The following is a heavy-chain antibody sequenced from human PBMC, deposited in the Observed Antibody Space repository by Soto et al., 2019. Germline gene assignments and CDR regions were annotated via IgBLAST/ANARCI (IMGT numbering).Heavy chain of an antibody. V-gene: IGHV1-69*12. Sequence: QVQLVQSGAEVKKPGSSVKVSCKASGGTFSSYAISWVRQAPGQGLEWMGGIIPIFGTANYAQKFQGGVALTADESTSTAYMELSSLRSEGTAVYYCARGGRIAARPIDYWGQGTLVTVSS. D-gene: IGHD6-6*01. CDR3: ARGGRIAARPIDY. CDR1: GGTFSSYA. CDR2: IIPIFGTA. J-gene: IGHJ4*02.